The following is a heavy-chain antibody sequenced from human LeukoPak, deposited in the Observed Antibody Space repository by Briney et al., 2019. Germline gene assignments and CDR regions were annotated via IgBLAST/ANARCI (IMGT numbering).Heavy chain of an antibody. D-gene: IGHD3-22*01. CDR1: GNSISSGYY. CDR3: ARGGGLGYYETAGYDAFDI. V-gene: IGHV4-38-2*02. J-gene: IGHJ3*02. Sequence: SETLSLTCSVSGNSISSGYYWGWIRQPPGKGLEWIGSIYHSGSTYYNPSLKSRVTMSMDTSKNQFSLKLSSVTAADTAVYKCARGGGLGYYETAGYDAFDIWGQGTKVTVSS. CDR2: IYHSGST.